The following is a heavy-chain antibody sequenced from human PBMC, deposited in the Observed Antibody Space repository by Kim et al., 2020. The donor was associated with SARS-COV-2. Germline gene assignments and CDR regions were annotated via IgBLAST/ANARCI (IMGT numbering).Heavy chain of an antibody. CDR1: GGSISSYY. Sequence: SETPSLTCTVSGGSISSYYWSWIRQPPGKGLEWIGYIYYSGSTNYNPSLKSRVTISVDTSKNQFSLKLSSVTAADTAVYYCAREGGSFIVGAIPHYYYGMDVWGQGTTVTVSS. CDR3: AREGGSFIVGAIPHYYYGMDV. V-gene: IGHV4-59*01. D-gene: IGHD1-26*01. J-gene: IGHJ6*02. CDR2: IYYSGST.